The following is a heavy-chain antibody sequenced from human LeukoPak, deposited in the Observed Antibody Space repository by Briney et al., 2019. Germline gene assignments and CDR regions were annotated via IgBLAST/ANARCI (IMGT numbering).Heavy chain of an antibody. V-gene: IGHV4-38-2*02. CDR3: ARLHRLGYSSGDAFDI. CDR2: IYNSGST. CDR1: GYSISSGYF. J-gene: IGHJ3*02. D-gene: IGHD6-19*01. Sequence: SETLSLTCTVSGYSISSGYFWGWIRQTPGKGLEWIGSIYNSGSTYYNPSLKSRVTLSVDTSKNQFSLKLSSVTAADTAVYFCARLHRLGYSSGDAFDIWGQGTMVTVSS.